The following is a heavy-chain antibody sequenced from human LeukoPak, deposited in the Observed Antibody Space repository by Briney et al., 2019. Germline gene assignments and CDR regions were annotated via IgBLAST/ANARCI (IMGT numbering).Heavy chain of an antibody. CDR1: GFTFSSYA. CDR3: ARDSGRPPEYYYGMDV. V-gene: IGHV3-30*04. J-gene: IGHJ6*04. Sequence: PGGSLRLSCAASGFTFSSYAMHWVRQAPGEGLEWVAVISYDGSNKYYADSVKGRFTISRDNSKNTLYLQMNSLRAEDTAVYYCARDSGRPPEYYYGMDVWGKGTTVTVSS. CDR2: ISYDGSNK.